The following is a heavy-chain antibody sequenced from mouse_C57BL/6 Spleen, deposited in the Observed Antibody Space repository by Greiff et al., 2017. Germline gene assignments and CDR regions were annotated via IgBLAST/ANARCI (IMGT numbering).Heavy chain of an antibody. CDR3: ARRNGDDQDSFAY. J-gene: IGHJ3*01. V-gene: IGHV1-61*01. CDR1: GYTFTSYW. CDR2: IYPSDSET. D-gene: IGHD2-2*01. Sequence: QVQLQQPGAELVRPGSSVKLSCKASGYTFTSYWMDWVKQRPGQGLEWIGNIYPSDSETHYNQKFKDKATLTVDKSSRTAYMPRSSLTSEASAVYYCARRNGDDQDSFAYWGQGTLVTVSA.